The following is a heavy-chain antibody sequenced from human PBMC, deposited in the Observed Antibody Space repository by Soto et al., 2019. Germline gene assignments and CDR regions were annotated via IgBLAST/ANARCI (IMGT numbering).Heavy chain of an antibody. CDR3: ARDVGTQMDFWSTSGMDV. V-gene: IGHV3-30-3*01. CDR2: ITYDGSTK. CDR1: GLSFGDDA. J-gene: IGHJ6*02. Sequence: VHLVESGGGVVQPGRPLRLSCAASGLSFGDDAMHWVRQAPGKGLEWVAVITYDGSTKNYADSVRGRFTISRDNSKSTLYLHMDSLITDDTAVYYCARDVGTQMDFWSTSGMDVWGQGTTVTVSS. D-gene: IGHD3-3*01.